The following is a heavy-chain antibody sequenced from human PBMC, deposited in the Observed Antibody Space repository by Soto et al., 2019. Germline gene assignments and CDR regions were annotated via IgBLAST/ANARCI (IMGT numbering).Heavy chain of an antibody. J-gene: IGHJ4*02. CDR1: GGSISSGGYY. CDR3: ASGPQYDYVWGSYLDY. CDR2: IYYSGST. Sequence: PSETLSLTCTVSGGSISSGGYYWSWIRQHPGKGLEWIGYIYYSGSTYYNPSLKSRVTISVDTSKNQFSLKLSSVTAADTAVYYCASGPQYDYVWGSYLDYWGQGTLVTVSS. V-gene: IGHV4-31*03. D-gene: IGHD3-16*01.